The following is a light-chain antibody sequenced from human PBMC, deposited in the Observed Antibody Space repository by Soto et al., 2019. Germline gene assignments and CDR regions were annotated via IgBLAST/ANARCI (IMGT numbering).Light chain of an antibody. CDR1: QSVSSN. Sequence: ETVMTQSPATLSVSPGERATLSCRASQSVSSNVAWYQQKSGQAPRLLIYDASTRATGIPARFSGSGSGTEFTLTISSLQSEDFAVYYCQQYNNWPPITFGQGTRLEIK. V-gene: IGKV3-15*01. CDR3: QQYNNWPPIT. J-gene: IGKJ5*01. CDR2: DAS.